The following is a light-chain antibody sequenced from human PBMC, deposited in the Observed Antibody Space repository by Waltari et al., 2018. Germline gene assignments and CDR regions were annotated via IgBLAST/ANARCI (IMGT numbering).Light chain of an antibody. CDR1: QNITRY. CDR2: AGS. Sequence: DIHMTQSPSSLSASVGDKVSITCRASQNITRYLCWYHQRPGKALKLLTYAGSTLQSGVPSLFSGSGSGTDFTLTISFLEPEDFATYYCQQTHGRPWTFGQGTRVEI. J-gene: IGKJ1*01. V-gene: IGKV1-39*01. CDR3: QQTHGRPWT.